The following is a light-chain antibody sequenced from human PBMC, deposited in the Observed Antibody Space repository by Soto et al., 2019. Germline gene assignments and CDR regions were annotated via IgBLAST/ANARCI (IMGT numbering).Light chain of an antibody. J-gene: IGLJ1*01. V-gene: IGLV3-21*02. CDR3: QVWDSSSDPHV. Sequence: SYDLTQPPSVSVAPGQTARITCGGNNIGSKSVHWYQQKPGQAPVLVVYDDSDRPSGIPERFSGSNSGNTATLTISRVEDGDEADYYCQVWDSSSDPHVFGTGTKVTVL. CDR2: DDS. CDR1: NIGSKS.